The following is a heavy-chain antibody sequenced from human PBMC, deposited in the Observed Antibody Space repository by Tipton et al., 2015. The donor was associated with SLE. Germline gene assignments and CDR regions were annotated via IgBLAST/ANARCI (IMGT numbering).Heavy chain of an antibody. V-gene: IGHV4-34*01. CDR2: INHSGST. CDR3: ARGKGGSLDY. D-gene: IGHD1-26*01. J-gene: IGHJ4*02. CDR1: GGSFSGYY. Sequence: TLSLTCAVYGGSFSGYYWSWIRQPPGKGLEWIGEINHSGSTNYNPSLKSRVTISVDTSKNQFSLELSSVTAADTAVYYCARGKGGSLDYWGQGTLVTVSS.